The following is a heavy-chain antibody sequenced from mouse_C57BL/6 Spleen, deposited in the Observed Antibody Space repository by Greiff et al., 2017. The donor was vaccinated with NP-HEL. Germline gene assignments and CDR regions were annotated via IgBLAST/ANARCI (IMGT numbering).Heavy chain of an antibody. D-gene: IGHD3-2*02. Sequence: VQLQQSGSELRSPGSSVKLSCKDFDSEVFPIAYMSWVRQKPGHGFEWIGGILPSIGRTIYGEKFEDKATLDADTLSNTAYLELNSLTSEDSAIYYCARRGGSSGYDYAMDYWGQGTSVTVSS. CDR2: ILPSIGRT. CDR1: DSEVFPIAY. CDR3: ARRGGSSGYDYAMDY. J-gene: IGHJ4*01. V-gene: IGHV15-2*01.